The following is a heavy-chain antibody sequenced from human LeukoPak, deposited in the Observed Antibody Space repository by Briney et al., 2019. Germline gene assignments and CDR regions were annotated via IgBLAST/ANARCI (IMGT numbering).Heavy chain of an antibody. Sequence: GGSLRLSCAASGFTFSSYAMTWVRQAPGKGLQWVSTLSGSGGRTYYTDSVKGRFTISRDNSKNTLYLQMNSLRAEDTAIYYCAKRAFGENFFDFWGQGTLVTVSS. D-gene: IGHD3-10*01. CDR1: GFTFSSYA. CDR2: LSGSGGRT. V-gene: IGHV3-23*01. J-gene: IGHJ4*02. CDR3: AKRAFGENFFDF.